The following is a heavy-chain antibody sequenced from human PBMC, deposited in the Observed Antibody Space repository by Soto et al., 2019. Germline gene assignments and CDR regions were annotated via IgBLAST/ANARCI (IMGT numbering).Heavy chain of an antibody. Sequence: QVQLVQSGAEVKKPGASLKVSYKTSGYAFTSYGINWVRQAPGQGPEWMGWISAYNGKTSYTQKFQGRVTMTTDTSTSTAYMELRSLRSDDTAVYYCARDRLIAVTGLLHYWGQGTLVTVSS. CDR2: ISAYNGKT. CDR1: GYAFTSYG. V-gene: IGHV1-18*01. J-gene: IGHJ4*02. D-gene: IGHD6-19*01. CDR3: ARDRLIAVTGLLHY.